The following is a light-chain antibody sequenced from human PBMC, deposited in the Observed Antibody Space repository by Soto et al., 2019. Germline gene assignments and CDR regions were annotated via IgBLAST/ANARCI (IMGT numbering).Light chain of an antibody. CDR3: CSYAGSRTYVV. CDR2: EGS. V-gene: IGLV2-23*01. CDR1: SSDVGSYNL. J-gene: IGLJ2*01. Sequence: QSVLTQPASVSGSPGQSITISCTGTSSDVGSYNLVSWYQQHPGKAPKLMIYEGSKRPSGVSNRFSGSKSGNTASLTISGLKAEDEADYYCCSYAGSRTYVVFGGGTKLTVL.